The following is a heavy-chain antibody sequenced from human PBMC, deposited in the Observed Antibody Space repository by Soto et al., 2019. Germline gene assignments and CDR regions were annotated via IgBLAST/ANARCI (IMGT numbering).Heavy chain of an antibody. CDR3: AKLYPGGLETYLGGFHN. J-gene: IGHJ4*02. V-gene: IGHV3-30*18. D-gene: IGHD3-16*01. Sequence: LRLSCAASRFTFSSYGMHWVRQAPGKGLEWVALISHDGRNKYYADSVKGRFTISRDNSKNTLYLQMNSLRPDDTAVYYCAKLYPGGLETYLGGFHNWGQATLVTVSS. CDR2: ISHDGRNK. CDR1: RFTFSSYG.